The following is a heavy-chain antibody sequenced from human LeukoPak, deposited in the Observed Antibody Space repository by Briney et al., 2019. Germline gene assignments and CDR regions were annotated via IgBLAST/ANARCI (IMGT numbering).Heavy chain of an antibody. CDR3: AREWELLRKYLYH. CDR1: GYTFTGYY. D-gene: IGHD1-26*01. J-gene: IGHJ1*01. CDR2: INPNSGGA. V-gene: IGHV1-2*02. Sequence: ASVKVSCKASGYTFTGYYLHWVRQAPGQGLDWMGWINPNSGGATYAQNFKGRVTMTWDTSISTAYMELSRLRSDDTAVYYCAREWELLRKYLYHWGQGTLVTVSS.